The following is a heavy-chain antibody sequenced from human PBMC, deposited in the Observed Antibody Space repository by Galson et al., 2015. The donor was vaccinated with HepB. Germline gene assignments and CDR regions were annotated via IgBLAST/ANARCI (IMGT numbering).Heavy chain of an antibody. CDR1: GFTLSGYR. CDR2: IKYDGSEK. J-gene: IGHJ3*02. Sequence: SLRLSCAASGFTLSGYRMSWVRQAPGKGLEWVANIKYDGSEKYYVDSVKGRFSFSRDNAKNSMYLQMNSLRTEDTAVYYCARERYSSSLGRGAFDIWGQGTMVTVSS. V-gene: IGHV3-7*01. CDR3: ARERYSSSLGRGAFDI. D-gene: IGHD6-13*01.